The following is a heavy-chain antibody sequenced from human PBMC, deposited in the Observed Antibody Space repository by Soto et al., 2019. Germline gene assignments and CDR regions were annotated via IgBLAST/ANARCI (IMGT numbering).Heavy chain of an antibody. CDR3: ARVLVLRGWLDY. CDR2: INHSGST. CDR1: GGSFSGYY. J-gene: IGHJ4*02. D-gene: IGHD6-19*01. Sequence: SETLSLTCAVYGGSFSGYYWTWIRQPPGTGLEWIGEINHSGSTNYNPSLKSRVTISVDKSKNQFSLKLTSVTAADTAVYYCARVLVLRGWLDYWGQGTLVTVSS. V-gene: IGHV4-34*01.